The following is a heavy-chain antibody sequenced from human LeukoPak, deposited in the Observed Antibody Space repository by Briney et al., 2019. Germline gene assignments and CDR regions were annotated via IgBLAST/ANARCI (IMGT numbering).Heavy chain of an antibody. V-gene: IGHV3-23*01. D-gene: IGHD1-26*01. Sequence: GGSLRLSCAASGFSSSTYVMSWVRQAPGKGLEWVSSISGSGGGTFYADFVKGRFTISRDNSKNTLYLQMNSLRAEDTAVYYCARDRVGATDYFDYWGQGTLVTVSS. J-gene: IGHJ4*02. CDR1: GFSSSTYV. CDR2: ISGSGGGT. CDR3: ARDRVGATDYFDY.